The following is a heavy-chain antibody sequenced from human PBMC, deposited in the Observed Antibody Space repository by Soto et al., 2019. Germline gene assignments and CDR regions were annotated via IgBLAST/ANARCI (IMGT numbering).Heavy chain of an antibody. CDR2: IIPIFGTA. D-gene: IGHD1-26*01. Sequence: SVKVSCKASGGTFSSYSISWVLQAPGQGLEWMGGIIPIFGTANYAQKFQGRVTITADKSTSTAYMELSSLRSEDTAVYYCARAYSGSFEVPFDYWGQGTLVTSPQ. J-gene: IGHJ4*02. CDR3: ARAYSGSFEVPFDY. CDR1: GGTFSSYS. V-gene: IGHV1-69*06.